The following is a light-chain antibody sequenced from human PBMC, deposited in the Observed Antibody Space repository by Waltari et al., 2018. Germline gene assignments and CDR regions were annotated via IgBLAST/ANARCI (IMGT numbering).Light chain of an antibody. CDR1: QSVNSH. Sequence: EIVLTQSPATLSLSPGERATLSCRASQSVNSHLAWYQQKPGQAPRLLNYDGSRRASGIPARFSGRGSGTDFTLTIGSLEPEDSAVYYCQQRGHWPPDATFGPGTKIEIK. CDR2: DGS. V-gene: IGKV3-11*01. J-gene: IGKJ3*01. CDR3: QQRGHWPPDAT.